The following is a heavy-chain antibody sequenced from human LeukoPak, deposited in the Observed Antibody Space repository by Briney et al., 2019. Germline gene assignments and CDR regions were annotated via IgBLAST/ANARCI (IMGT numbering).Heavy chain of an antibody. V-gene: IGHV4-59*01. CDR3: ARSRSYCSGGSCYSGYYYYYYMDV. CDR2: IYYSGST. D-gene: IGHD2-15*01. Sequence: SETLSLTCTVSGGSISSYYWSWIRQPPGKGLEWIGYIYYSGSTNYNPSLKSRVTISVDTSKNQFSLKLSSVTAADTAVYYCARSRSYCSGGSCYSGYYYYYYMDVWGKGTTVTISS. CDR1: GGSISSYY. J-gene: IGHJ6*03.